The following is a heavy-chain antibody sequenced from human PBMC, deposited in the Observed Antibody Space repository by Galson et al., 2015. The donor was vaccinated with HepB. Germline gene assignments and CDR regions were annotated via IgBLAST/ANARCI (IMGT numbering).Heavy chain of an antibody. CDR2: ISYDGTTK. CDR3: ARGNSSSSLDY. CDR1: GFTFRNYA. Sequence: SLRLSCAGSGFTFRNYAMHWVRQAPGKGLEWVALISYDGTTKYYVDSVKGRFTMSRNNSRNTLSLQMNNLGAEDTAVYYCARGNSSSSLDYCGQGTQVTVSS. V-gene: IGHV3-30-3*01. D-gene: IGHD6-6*01. J-gene: IGHJ4*02.